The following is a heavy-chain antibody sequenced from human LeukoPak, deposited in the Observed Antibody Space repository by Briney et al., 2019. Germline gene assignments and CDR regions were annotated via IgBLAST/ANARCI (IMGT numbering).Heavy chain of an antibody. Sequence: SETLSLTCTVSGGSISSGGYYWSWIRQHPGKGLEWIGYIYYSGSTNYNPSLKSRVTISVDTSKNQFSLKLSSVTAADTAVYYCARARYSSGGTFDYWGQGTLVTVSS. D-gene: IGHD6-25*01. J-gene: IGHJ4*02. CDR2: IYYSGST. CDR1: GGSISSGGYY. V-gene: IGHV4-61*08. CDR3: ARARYSSGGTFDY.